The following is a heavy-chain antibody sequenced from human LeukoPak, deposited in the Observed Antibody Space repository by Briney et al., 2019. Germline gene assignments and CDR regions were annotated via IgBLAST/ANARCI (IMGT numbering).Heavy chain of an antibody. D-gene: IGHD2-21*02. CDR1: GFTFSNYA. Sequence: GGSLRLSCTASGFTFSNYAMSWVRQAPGKGLEWVSTIYGGSGSTYYADSVKGRFTISIDNSKNTLSLQMNSLRAEDTAIYYCAKSRLVVTAMDYWGQGTLVTVSS. J-gene: IGHJ4*02. CDR3: AKSRLVVTAMDY. V-gene: IGHV3-23*01. CDR2: IYGGSGST.